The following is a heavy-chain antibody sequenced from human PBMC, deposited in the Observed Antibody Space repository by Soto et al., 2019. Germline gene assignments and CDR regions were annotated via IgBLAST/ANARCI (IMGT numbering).Heavy chain of an antibody. CDR2: ISAYNGNT. V-gene: IGHV1-18*01. Sequence: ASVKVSSKASGYTFTSYGISWVRQAPGQGLEWMGCISAYNGNTNCAQKLQGRVTMTTDTSTSTAYMELRSLRSDDTAVYYCARASSPRKNWFDPWGQGTLVTVSS. D-gene: IGHD2-2*01. CDR3: ARASSPRKNWFDP. CDR1: GYTFTSYG. J-gene: IGHJ5*02.